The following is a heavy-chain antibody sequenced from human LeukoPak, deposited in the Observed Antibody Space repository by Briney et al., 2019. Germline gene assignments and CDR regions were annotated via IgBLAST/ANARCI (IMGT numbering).Heavy chain of an antibody. D-gene: IGHD6-19*01. Sequence: GGSLRLSCAASGFTFSDHYMSWIRQAPGTGLEWVSYISGSSSSTNYADSVKGRFTISRDNAKNSLYLQMNSLRAEDTAVYYCARGSRIAVDWGQGTLVTVSS. J-gene: IGHJ4*02. CDR1: GFTFSDHY. V-gene: IGHV3-11*06. CDR2: ISGSSSST. CDR3: ARGSRIAVD.